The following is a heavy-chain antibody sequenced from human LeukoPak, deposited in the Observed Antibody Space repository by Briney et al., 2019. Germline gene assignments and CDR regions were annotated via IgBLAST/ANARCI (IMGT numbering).Heavy chain of an antibody. Sequence: SETLSLTCAVYGGSFSGYYWSWIRQPPGKGLEWIGEINHSGSTNYNPSLKSRVTISVDTSKNQFSLKLSSVTAADTAVYYCARHHYDYVWGGYRYSYFDYWGQGTLVTVSS. V-gene: IGHV4-34*01. CDR3: ARHHYDYVWGGYRYSYFDY. J-gene: IGHJ4*02. D-gene: IGHD3-16*02. CDR2: INHSGST. CDR1: GGSFSGYY.